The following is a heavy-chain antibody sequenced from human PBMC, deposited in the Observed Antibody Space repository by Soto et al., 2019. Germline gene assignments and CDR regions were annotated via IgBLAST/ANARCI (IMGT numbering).Heavy chain of an antibody. CDR2: MFYSGST. CDR3: SRRESYDILTGYYYFDY. CDR1: GDSISSSSHY. D-gene: IGHD3-9*01. V-gene: IGHV4-39*01. Sequence: SETLSLTCTVSGDSISSSSHYWGWIRQPPGKGLEWIGSMFYSGSTYYNPSLKSRVTISVDTSRNQFSLKLNSVTAADTAVYYCSRRESYDILTGYYYFDYWCQGTMVTVSS. J-gene: IGHJ4*02.